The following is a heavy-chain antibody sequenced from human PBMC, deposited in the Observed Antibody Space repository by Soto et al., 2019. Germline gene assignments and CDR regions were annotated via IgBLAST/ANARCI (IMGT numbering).Heavy chain of an antibody. Sequence: SETLSLTCTVSGGSISSSSYYWGWIRQPPGKGLEWIGSIYYSGSTYYNPSLKSRVTISVDTSKNQFSLKLSSVTAADTAVYYCAKVGATVYYYGMDVWGQGTTVTVS. CDR1: GGSISSSSYY. D-gene: IGHD1-26*01. J-gene: IGHJ6*02. V-gene: IGHV4-39*01. CDR2: IYYSGST. CDR3: AKVGATVYYYGMDV.